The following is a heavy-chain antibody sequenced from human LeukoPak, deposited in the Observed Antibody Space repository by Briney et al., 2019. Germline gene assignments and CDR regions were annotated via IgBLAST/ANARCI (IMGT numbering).Heavy chain of an antibody. V-gene: IGHV1-8*01. Sequence: GASVKVSCKTSGYTFTSYDINWVRQATGQGLEWMGWMNPHSGDAVYAQKFQGRVTMNRDTSISTAYMELRSLRSDDTAVYYCARGVTSIDYWGQGTLVTVSS. CDR2: MNPHSGDA. CDR3: ARGVTSIDY. D-gene: IGHD2-21*02. CDR1: GYTFTSYD. J-gene: IGHJ4*02.